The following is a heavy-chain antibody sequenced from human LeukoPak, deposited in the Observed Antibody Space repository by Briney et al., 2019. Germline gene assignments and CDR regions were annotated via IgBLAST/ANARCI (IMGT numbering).Heavy chain of an antibody. J-gene: IGHJ3*02. CDR2: IYYSGST. D-gene: IGHD5-24*01. Sequence: PSETLSLTCTVSGGSISSYYWSWIRQPPGKGLEWIGYIYYSGSTNYNPSLKSRVTISVDTSKNQFSLKLSSVTAADTAVYYCARQALGYNDAFDIWGQGTMVTVSS. CDR3: ARQALGYNDAFDI. CDR1: GGSISSYY. V-gene: IGHV4-59*08.